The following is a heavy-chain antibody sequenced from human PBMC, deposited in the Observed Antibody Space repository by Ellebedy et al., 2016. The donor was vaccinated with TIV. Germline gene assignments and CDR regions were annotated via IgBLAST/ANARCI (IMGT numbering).Heavy chain of an antibody. CDR2: IYYSGTT. Sequence: SETLSLTCTVSGGSISSYYWSWIRQPPGKGLEWIGYIYYSGTTYYNPSLRSRVTISVDTSKNQFSLKLRSVTAADTAVYYCARYVGAAAQFDYWGQGTLVTVSS. J-gene: IGHJ4*02. D-gene: IGHD6-25*01. CDR3: ARYVGAAAQFDY. V-gene: IGHV4-59*08. CDR1: GGSISSYY.